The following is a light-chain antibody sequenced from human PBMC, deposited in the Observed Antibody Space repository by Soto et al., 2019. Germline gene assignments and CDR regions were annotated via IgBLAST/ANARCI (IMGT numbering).Light chain of an antibody. V-gene: IGKV1-5*01. J-gene: IGKJ4*01. CDR2: DVS. Sequence: DIQMTQSPSTLSASVGDRVIITCRASQSPGTWMAWYQQKPGTAPVLLIYDVSKLESGVPSRFSGRASGTEFTLPITSLQPDDFATYYCQQYFSYPLTLGGGTKVEIK. CDR3: QQYFSYPLT. CDR1: QSPGTW.